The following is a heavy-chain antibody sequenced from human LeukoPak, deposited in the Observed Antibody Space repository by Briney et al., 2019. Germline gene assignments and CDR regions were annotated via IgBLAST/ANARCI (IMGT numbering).Heavy chain of an antibody. CDR1: GYTFTGYY. CDR3: ARESGSGYNSYYFDY. CDR2: INPNSGGT. D-gene: IGHD5-24*01. J-gene: IGHJ4*02. Sequence: GAPVKVSCKASGYTFTGYYMHWVRQAPGQGLEWMGWINPNSGGTNYAQKFQGRVTMTRDTSISTAYMELSRLRSDDTAVYYCARESGSGYNSYYFDYWGQGTLVTVSS. V-gene: IGHV1-2*02.